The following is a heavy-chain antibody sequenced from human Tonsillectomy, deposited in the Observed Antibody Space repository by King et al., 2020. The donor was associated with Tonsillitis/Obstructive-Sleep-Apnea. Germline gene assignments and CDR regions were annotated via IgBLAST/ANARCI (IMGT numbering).Heavy chain of an antibody. V-gene: IGHV3-21*01. J-gene: IGHJ4*02. D-gene: IGHD1-26*01. CDR2: ISSISSYI. CDR1: GFTFSSYS. CDR3: ASSRLSIVGATPLDY. Sequence: VQLVESGGGLVKPGGSLRLSCAASGFTFSSYSMNWVRQAPGKGLEWVSSISSISSYIYYADSVKGRFTISRDNAKNSLYLQMNSLRDEDTAVYYCASSRLSIVGATPLDYWGQGTLVTVCS.